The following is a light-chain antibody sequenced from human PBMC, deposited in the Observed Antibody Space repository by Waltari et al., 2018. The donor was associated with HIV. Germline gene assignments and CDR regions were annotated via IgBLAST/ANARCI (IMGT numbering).Light chain of an antibody. CDR2: RNK. CDR3: AAWDASLSGNWV. J-gene: IGLJ3*02. CDR1: SSNIGSNY. Sequence: QSVLTQPPSASGTPGQRVTISCSGSSSNIGSNYVYWYQQLPGTTPKPLSYRNKPRPSGVPDRFSGSKSVTAASRAIRGLRSEDEADYYCAAWDASLSGNWVFGGGTKLTVL. V-gene: IGLV1-47*01.